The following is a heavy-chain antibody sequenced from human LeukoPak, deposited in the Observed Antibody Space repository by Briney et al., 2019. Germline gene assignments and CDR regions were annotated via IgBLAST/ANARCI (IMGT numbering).Heavy chain of an antibody. D-gene: IGHD6-19*01. CDR2: IIPIFGTA. J-gene: IGHJ4*02. CDR3: ASQILYSSGWSFDY. CDR1: GGTFSSYA. Sequence: ASVKVSCKACGGTFSSYAISWVRQAPGQGLEWMGRIIPIFGTANYAQKFQGRVTITADKSTSTAYMELSSLRSEDTAVYYCASQILYSSGWSFDYWGQGTLVTVSS. V-gene: IGHV1-69*06.